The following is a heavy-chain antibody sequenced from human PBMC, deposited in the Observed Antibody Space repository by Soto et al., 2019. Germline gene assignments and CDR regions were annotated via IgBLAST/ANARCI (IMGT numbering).Heavy chain of an antibody. CDR3: ARDLESAAYDI. J-gene: IGHJ3*02. CDR2: IYYSGST. CDR1: GGSISSYY. Sequence: SETLSLTCTVSGGSISSYYWSWIRQPPGKGLEYIGYIYYSGSTNYNPSLKSRVTISVDTSKNQFSLKLSSVTAADTAVYYCARDLESAAYDIWGQGKMVTVSS. D-gene: IGHD1-1*01. V-gene: IGHV4-59*01.